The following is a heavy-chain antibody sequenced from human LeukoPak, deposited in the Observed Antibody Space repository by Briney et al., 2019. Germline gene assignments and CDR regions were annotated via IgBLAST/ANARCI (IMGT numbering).Heavy chain of an antibody. Sequence: GGSLRLSCAASGFTFNTYAVPWVRQAPGKGLEWVAVIAYDGNNRYYADSVKGRFTVSRDNTKSTLSLQMNSLRAEDTAVYYCARDNNWGSTHYWGQGTLVTVSS. CDR3: ARDNNWGSTHY. CDR2: IAYDGNNR. J-gene: IGHJ4*02. D-gene: IGHD7-27*01. V-gene: IGHV3-30-3*01. CDR1: GFTFNTYA.